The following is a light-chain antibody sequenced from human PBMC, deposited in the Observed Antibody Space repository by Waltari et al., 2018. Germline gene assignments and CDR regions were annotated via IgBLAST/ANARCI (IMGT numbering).Light chain of an antibody. V-gene: IGKV3-11*01. CDR3: QQRSNLWT. J-gene: IGKJ1*01. CDR2: DES. Sequence: ETVLTQPPATLSLPPGERATLSCRASQSISSHLAWYQQKPGQPPRLLIYDESKRATGIPARFSCSGSGTDFTLTISSLEPEDFAVYYCQQRSNLWTFGQGTKVEIK. CDR1: QSISSH.